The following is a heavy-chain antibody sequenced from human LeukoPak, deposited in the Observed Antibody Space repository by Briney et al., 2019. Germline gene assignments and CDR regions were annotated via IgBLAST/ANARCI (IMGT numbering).Heavy chain of an antibody. CDR3: ARGLYASLYYYYYYMDV. CDR1: GVSISSSNSY. D-gene: IGHD2-8*01. CDR2: IYHSGST. Sequence: SETLSLTCTVSGVSISSSNSYWGWIRQPPGKGLEWIGSIYHSGSTYYNPSLKSRVTISVDTSKNQFSLKLSSVTAADTAVYYCARGLYASLYYYYYYMDVWGKGTTVTVSS. J-gene: IGHJ6*03. V-gene: IGHV4-39*07.